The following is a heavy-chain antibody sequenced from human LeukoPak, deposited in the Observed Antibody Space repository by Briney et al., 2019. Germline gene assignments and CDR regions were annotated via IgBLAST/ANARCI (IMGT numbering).Heavy chain of an antibody. CDR3: ARTGSYAPPSGY. D-gene: IGHD1-14*01. CDR2: INPSGDST. CDR1: GYTFTNYH. Sequence: GASVKVSCKASGYTFTNYHLHWVRQAPGQGLEWMGIINPSGDSTTYAQKFQGRVTVTRNTSISTAYMELSSLRSEDTAVYYCARTGSYAPPSGYWGQGTLVTVSS. J-gene: IGHJ4*02. V-gene: IGHV1-46*01.